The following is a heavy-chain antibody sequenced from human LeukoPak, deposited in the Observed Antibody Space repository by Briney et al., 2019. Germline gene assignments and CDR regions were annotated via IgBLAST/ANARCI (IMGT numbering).Heavy chain of an antibody. Sequence: SETLSLTCAVSGVSISSDNWWSWVRQPPGKGLEWIGEIYHSGSTNCNPSLQSRVTISVDKSNNHFSLRLTSVTAADTAVYYCATNGWYCLDHWGQGALVTVSS. J-gene: IGHJ1*01. CDR1: GVSISSDNW. CDR3: ATNGWYCLDH. V-gene: IGHV4-4*02. CDR2: IYHSGST. D-gene: IGHD6-19*01.